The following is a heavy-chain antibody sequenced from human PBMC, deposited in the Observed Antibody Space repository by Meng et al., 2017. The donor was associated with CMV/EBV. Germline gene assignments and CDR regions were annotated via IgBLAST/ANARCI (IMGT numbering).Heavy chain of an antibody. CDR1: GFTFTSSA. CDR2: IVVGSGNT. CDR3: AVGGNIVVVPAATMGESEYFQH. J-gene: IGHJ1*01. V-gene: IGHV1-58*01. D-gene: IGHD2-2*01. Sequence: SVKVSCKASGFTFTSSAVQWVRQARGQRLEWIGWIVVGSGNTNYAQKFQERVTITRDMSTSTAYMELSSLRSEDTAVYYCAVGGNIVVVPAATMGESEYFQHWGQGTLVTVSS.